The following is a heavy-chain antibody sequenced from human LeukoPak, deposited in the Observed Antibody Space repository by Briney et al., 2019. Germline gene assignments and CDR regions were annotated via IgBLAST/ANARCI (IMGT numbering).Heavy chain of an antibody. Sequence: PSETLSLTCIVSGYSISSGYYWGWIRQPPGKGLEWIGTIYRSGGTYSNPSLRGRVTISVDTSKNQFSLKLSSVTAADTAVYYCARTGAGYYYYYMDVWGKGTTVTVSS. J-gene: IGHJ6*03. CDR3: ARTGAGYYYYYMDV. V-gene: IGHV4-38-2*02. CDR1: GYSISSGYY. CDR2: IYRSGGT. D-gene: IGHD1-26*01.